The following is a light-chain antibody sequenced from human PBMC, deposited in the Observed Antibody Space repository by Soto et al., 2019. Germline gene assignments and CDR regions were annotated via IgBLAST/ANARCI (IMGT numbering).Light chain of an antibody. CDR3: CSYAPISTVV. CDR1: SSDVGSYNL. J-gene: IGLJ3*02. CDR2: EDN. Sequence: QSALTQPASVSGSPGQSITISCTGTSSDVGSYNLVSWYQQHPGKAPKLMIYEDNKRPSGVSNRFSGSKSGNTASLTISGLQAEDEAHYYCCSYAPISTVVFGGGTKL. V-gene: IGLV2-23*01.